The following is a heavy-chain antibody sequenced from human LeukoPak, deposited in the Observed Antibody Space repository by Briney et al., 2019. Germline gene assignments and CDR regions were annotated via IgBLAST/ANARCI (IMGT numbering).Heavy chain of an antibody. D-gene: IGHD6-19*01. V-gene: IGHV3-23*01. CDR2: ISGSGGST. J-gene: IGHJ4*02. Sequence: GGSLRLSCAASGFTFSSYAMSWVRQAPGKGLEWVSAISGSGGSTYYADSVKGRFTISRDNSKNTLYLQMNSLRAEDTAAYYCAKDRIGYSSGWYWDYWGQGTLVTVSS. CDR3: AKDRIGYSSGWYWDY. CDR1: GFTFSSYA.